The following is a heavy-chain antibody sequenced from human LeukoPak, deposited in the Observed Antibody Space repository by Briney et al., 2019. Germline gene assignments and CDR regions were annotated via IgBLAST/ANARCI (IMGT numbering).Heavy chain of an antibody. CDR2: INPNSGGT. Sequence: GASVKVSCKASGYTFTSYGISWVRQAPGQGLEWMGWINPNSGGTNYAQKFQGRVTMTRDTSISTAYMELSRLRSDDTAVYYCARAAGRSIVVVPAAMFVDYWGQGTLVTVSS. CDR3: ARAAGRSIVVVPAAMFVDY. J-gene: IGHJ4*02. D-gene: IGHD2-2*01. CDR1: GYTFTSYG. V-gene: IGHV1-2*02.